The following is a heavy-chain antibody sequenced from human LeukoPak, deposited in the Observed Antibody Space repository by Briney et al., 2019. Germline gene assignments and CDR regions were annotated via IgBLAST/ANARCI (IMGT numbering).Heavy chain of an antibody. CDR1: GYTFTGYY. CDR3: ARTLPYSSSWYAVAVAGAFDY. Sequence: GASVKVSCKASGYTFTGYYMHWVRQAPGQGLEWMGWINPNSGGTNYAQKFQGRVTMTRDTSISTAYMELSRLRSDDTAVYYCARTLPYSSSWYAVAVAGAFDYWGQGTLVTVPS. V-gene: IGHV1-2*02. J-gene: IGHJ4*02. D-gene: IGHD6-13*01. CDR2: INPNSGGT.